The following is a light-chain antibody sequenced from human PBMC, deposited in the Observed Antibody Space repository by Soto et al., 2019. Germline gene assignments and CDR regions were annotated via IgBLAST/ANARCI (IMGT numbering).Light chain of an antibody. V-gene: IGKV3-11*01. Sequence: VWTQSPDTLSLSPGERATLSCLASQAGGKFLVWYHQKPCLSPSLVIYEASKRATDIPDRFSGSESGTAFTLTSNLLEPEDVGFYYCQQRNSLPLTFGGGNKV. J-gene: IGKJ4*01. CDR1: QAGGKF. CDR3: QQRNSLPLT. CDR2: EAS.